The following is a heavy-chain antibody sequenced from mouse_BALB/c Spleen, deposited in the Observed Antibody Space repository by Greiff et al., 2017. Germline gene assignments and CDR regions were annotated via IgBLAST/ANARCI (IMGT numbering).Heavy chain of an antibody. CDR1: GYSITSDYA. V-gene: IGHV3-2*02. D-gene: IGHD1-3*01. J-gene: IGHJ3*01. Sequence: EVKLQESGPGLVKPSQSLSLTCTVTGYSITSDYAWNWIRQFPGNKLEWMGYISYSGSTSYNPSLKSRISITRDTSKNQFFLQLNSVTTEDTATYYCARGSGPFAYWGQGTLVTVSA. CDR3: ARGSGPFAY. CDR2: ISYSGST.